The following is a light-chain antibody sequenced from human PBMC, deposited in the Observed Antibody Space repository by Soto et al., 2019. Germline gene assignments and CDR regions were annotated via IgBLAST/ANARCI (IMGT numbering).Light chain of an antibody. V-gene: IGKV3-20*01. CDR3: QQYGRSSLT. J-gene: IGKJ4*01. CDR1: QSVSSNY. Sequence: EIVLTQSPGTLSLSPWERATLSCRASQSVSSNYLAWYQQKPGQAPRLLIYGASNKATGIPDRFSGSGSGTDFTLTISRLEPEDFAVYYCQQYGRSSLTFGGGTKVDIK. CDR2: GAS.